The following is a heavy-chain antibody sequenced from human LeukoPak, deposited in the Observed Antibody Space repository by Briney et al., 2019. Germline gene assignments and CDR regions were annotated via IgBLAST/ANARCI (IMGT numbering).Heavy chain of an antibody. CDR1: GFTFSTYG. CDR2: IWYDGTDK. V-gene: IGHV3-33*01. D-gene: IGHD6-13*01. CDR3: ARDRASASTSGIDY. J-gene: IGHJ4*02. Sequence: GGSLRLSCAASGFTFSTYGMHWVRQAPGKGLEWVAVIWYDGTDKYYADSVKGRFTISRDNSKNTLYLQMNSLRAEDTAVYYCARDRASASTSGIDYWGQGTLVTVSS.